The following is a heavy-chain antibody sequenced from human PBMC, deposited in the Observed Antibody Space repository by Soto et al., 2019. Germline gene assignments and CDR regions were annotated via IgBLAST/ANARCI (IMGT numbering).Heavy chain of an antibody. Sequence: EVQLLESGGGLAQPGGSLRLSCTASGLPHNNFAMMWVRQAPGKGLECVAGIYGSGRGIEYADSVKGRFTISRDNSRSTLYLQMTDLRADDTAVYYCAKDAVYNDGLWLMDHWGQGIQVTVSS. V-gene: IGHV3-23*05. CDR3: AKDAVYNDGLWLMDH. J-gene: IGHJ4*02. CDR2: IYGSGRGI. D-gene: IGHD2-21*01. CDR1: GLPHNNFA.